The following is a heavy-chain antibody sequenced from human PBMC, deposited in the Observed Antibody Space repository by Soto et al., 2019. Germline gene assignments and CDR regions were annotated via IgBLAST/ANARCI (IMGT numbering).Heavy chain of an antibody. V-gene: IGHV3-30-3*01. D-gene: IGHD1-26*01. CDR1: GFTFSSYA. Sequence: QVQLLESVGGVVQPGRSLRLSCAASGFTFSSYAMHWVGQAPGKGLEWVAVISYDGSNKYYADSVKGRFTISRDNSKNTLYLQMNSLRAEDTAVYYCAREADSGSYWLPGGMDVWGQGTTVTVSS. J-gene: IGHJ6*02. CDR2: ISYDGSNK. CDR3: AREADSGSYWLPGGMDV.